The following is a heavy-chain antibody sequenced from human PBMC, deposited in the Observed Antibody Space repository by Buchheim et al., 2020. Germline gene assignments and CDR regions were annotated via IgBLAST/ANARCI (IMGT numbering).Heavy chain of an antibody. CDR1: EYRFTNYD. J-gene: IGHJ4*02. CDR3: ARVALHSSQPYDY. Sequence: QVQLVQSGAEVKKPGASVKVPCRASEYRFTNYDITWVRQASGQGLQWLGWINVNGGQAAFAEGFRGRVTMTRNSSTSPAYLELNRLTSDDTAVYYCARVALHSSQPYDYWGQGTL. D-gene: IGHD6-19*01. V-gene: IGHV1-8*01. CDR2: INVNGGQA.